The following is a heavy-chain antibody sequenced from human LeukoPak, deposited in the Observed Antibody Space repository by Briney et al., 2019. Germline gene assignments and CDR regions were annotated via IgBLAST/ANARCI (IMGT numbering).Heavy chain of an antibody. D-gene: IGHD2-8*01. CDR1: AYTFTGYY. Sequence: ASVKVSCKASAYTFTGYYLHWVRQAPGQGLEWMGRINPNSGGTNYAQRLQGRVTMTRDTSISTAYMELSGLRSDDTAVYYCARAEKCTNGVCGLTGIDYWGQGTLVTVSS. V-gene: IGHV1-2*06. J-gene: IGHJ4*02. CDR3: ARAEKCTNGVCGLTGIDY. CDR2: INPNSGGT.